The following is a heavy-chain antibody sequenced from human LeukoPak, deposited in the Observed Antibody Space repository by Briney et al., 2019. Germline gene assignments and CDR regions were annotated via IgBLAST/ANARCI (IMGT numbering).Heavy chain of an antibody. CDR2: IYYSGST. CDR1: GGSISSDNYY. Sequence: SETLPLTCTVSGGSISSDNYYWSWIRQPPGKGLEWIGYIYYSGSTYYNPSLKSRVTISVDTSKSQFSLKLSSVTAADAAVYYCARVRTAAPTYYYYMDVWGKGTTVAVSS. CDR3: ARVRTAAPTYYYYMDV. J-gene: IGHJ6*03. D-gene: IGHD2-2*01. V-gene: IGHV4-30-4*08.